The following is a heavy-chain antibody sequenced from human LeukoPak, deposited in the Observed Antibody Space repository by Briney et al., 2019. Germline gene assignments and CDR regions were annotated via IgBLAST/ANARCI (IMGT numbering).Heavy chain of an antibody. CDR1: ITLLSYS. D-gene: IGHD5-12*01. J-gene: IGHJ4*02. V-gene: IGHV3-23*01. CDR2: ISGSGGST. CDR3: AKSASGYVDFDY. Sequence: GGAPGPSLAAPWITLLSYSISWGRQGPREGVGGGSAISGSGGSTYYADSVKGRFTISRDNSKNTLYLQMNSLRAEDTAVYYCAKSASGYVDFDYWGQGTLVTVSS.